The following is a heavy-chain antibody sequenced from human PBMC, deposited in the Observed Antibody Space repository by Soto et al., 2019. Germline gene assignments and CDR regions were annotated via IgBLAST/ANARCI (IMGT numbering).Heavy chain of an antibody. V-gene: IGHV4-4*07. CDR2: IDNSGNT. J-gene: IGHJ4*02. Sequence: SETLSLTCTVSDGSISTYFCNWIRQPAGKGLEWIGCIDNSGNTNYNPSLKSRVTMSADTSRNQFPLKLNSVTAADTAVYYCARGGQDFWSGPFDYWGQGALVTVSS. CDR1: DGSISTYF. CDR3: ARGGQDFWSGPFDY. D-gene: IGHD3-3*01.